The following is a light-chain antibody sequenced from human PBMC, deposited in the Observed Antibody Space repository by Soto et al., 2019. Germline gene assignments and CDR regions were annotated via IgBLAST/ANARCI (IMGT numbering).Light chain of an antibody. CDR3: LQGTHWPT. Sequence: DVVLTQSPLSLPVTLGQAASLSCRSSQSLVNSDGNTYLTWFQKRPGQSTRRLIYKVSNRDSGVPDRFSGSGSATDFTLKISRVEAEDVGVYYCLQGTHWPTFGQGTRLEIK. CDR1: QSLVNSDGNTY. CDR2: KVS. V-gene: IGKV2-30*01. J-gene: IGKJ5*01.